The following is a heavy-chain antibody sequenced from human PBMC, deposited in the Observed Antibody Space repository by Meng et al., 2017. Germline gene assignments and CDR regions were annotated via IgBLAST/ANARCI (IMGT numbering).Heavy chain of an antibody. D-gene: IGHD3-10*01. J-gene: IGHJ3*02. CDR2: INHSGST. V-gene: IGHV4-34*01. Sequence: QVTTQQWGAGLLKPSETLSLTCAVYGGSFSGYYWSWIRQPPGKGLEWIGEINHSGSTNYNPSLKSRVTISVDTSKNQFSLKLSSVTAADTAVYYCARVRRWAFDIWGQGTMVTVSS. CDR3: ARVRRWAFDI. CDR1: GGSFSGYY.